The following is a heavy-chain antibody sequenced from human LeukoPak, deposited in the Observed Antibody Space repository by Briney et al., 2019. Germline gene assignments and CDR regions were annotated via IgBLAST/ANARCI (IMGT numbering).Heavy chain of an antibody. CDR2: VGIDSGNT. V-gene: IGHV3-48*01. J-gene: IGHJ4*02. Sequence: GGSLRLSCAASGFRFSDYSMNWVRQAPGKGLEWISYVGIDSGNTNSADSVKGRFTIPGDKAKNSLYLQMNSLRVEDTAVYYCARDYKYAFDNWGQGTLVTVSS. CDR1: GFRFSDYS. CDR3: ARDYKYAFDN. D-gene: IGHD5-24*01.